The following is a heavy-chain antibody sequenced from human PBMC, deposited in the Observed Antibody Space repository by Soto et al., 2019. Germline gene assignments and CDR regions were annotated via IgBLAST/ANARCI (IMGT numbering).Heavy chain of an antibody. V-gene: IGHV4-61*01. D-gene: IGHD2-15*01. Sequence: PSETLSLTCTVSGGSVSSGSYYWSWIRQPPGKGLEWIGYIYYSGSTNYNPSLKSRVTISVDTSKNQFSLKLSSVTAADTAVYYCARDRIQSRRGDYYYGMDVCGQGTTVTVSS. CDR1: GGSVSSGSYY. CDR2: IYYSGST. CDR3: ARDRIQSRRGDYYYGMDV. J-gene: IGHJ6*02.